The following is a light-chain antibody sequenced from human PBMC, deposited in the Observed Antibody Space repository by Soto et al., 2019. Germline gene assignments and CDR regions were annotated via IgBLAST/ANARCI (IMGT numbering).Light chain of an antibody. CDR1: SSNIGSNY. V-gene: IGLV1-47*01. Sequence: SVLTQPPSASGTPGQRVTISCSGSSSNIGSNYVYWYQQLPGTAPKLLIYRNDQRPSGVPDRFSGSKSGTSASLAISGLRSDDEADYYCAAWDDSLSGVVFGGGTKVTVL. J-gene: IGLJ3*02. CDR3: AAWDDSLSGVV. CDR2: RND.